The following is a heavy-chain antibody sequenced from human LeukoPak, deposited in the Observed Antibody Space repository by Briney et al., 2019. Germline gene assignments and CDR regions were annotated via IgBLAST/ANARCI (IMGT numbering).Heavy chain of an antibody. V-gene: IGHV1-18*01. CDR2: ISAHNGNT. J-gene: IGHJ4*02. CDR3: ARDMIYDVWGSYRNRPLFDY. Sequence: ASVKVSCKASGYTLTSYGISWVRQAPGQGLEWMGWISAHNGNTNYAQKLQGRVTMTTDTSTSTAYMELRSLRSDDTAVYYCARDMIYDVWGSYRNRPLFDYWGQGSLVTVSS. D-gene: IGHD3-16*02. CDR1: GYTLTSYG.